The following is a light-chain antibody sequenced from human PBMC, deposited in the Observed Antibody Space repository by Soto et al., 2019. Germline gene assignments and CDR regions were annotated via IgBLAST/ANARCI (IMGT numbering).Light chain of an antibody. CDR1: QSISSY. V-gene: IGKV1-39*01. Sequence: DIQMTQSPSSLSASVGDRVTITCRASQSISSYLNWYQQKPGKAPKLLIYAASSLQSGVPLTFSGSGSGTDFTLTISSPQPEDFATYYCQQSYSTPFTFGGGTKVDIK. CDR3: QQSYSTPFT. J-gene: IGKJ4*01. CDR2: AAS.